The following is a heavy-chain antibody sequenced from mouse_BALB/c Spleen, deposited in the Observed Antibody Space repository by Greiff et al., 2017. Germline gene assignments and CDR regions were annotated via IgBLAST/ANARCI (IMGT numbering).Heavy chain of an antibody. V-gene: IGHV5-6-3*01. D-gene: IGHD1-1*01. CDR3: ARGPYGSTTYGFDY. J-gene: IGHJ2*01. CDR2: INSNGGST. CDR1: GFTFSSYG. Sequence: DVMLVESGGGLVQPGGSLKLSCAASGFTFSSYGMSWVRQTPDKRLELVATINSNGGSTYYPDSVKGRFTISRDNAKNTLYLQMSSLKSEDTAMYYCARGPYGSTTYGFDYWGQGTTLTVSS.